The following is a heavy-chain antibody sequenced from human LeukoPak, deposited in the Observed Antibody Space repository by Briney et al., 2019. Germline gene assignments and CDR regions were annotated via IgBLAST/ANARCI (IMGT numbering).Heavy chain of an antibody. V-gene: IGHV1-69*13. CDR1: GGTFSSYA. Sequence: SVTVSCKASGGTFSSYAISWVRQAPRQGLEWMGGIIPIFGTANYAQKFQGRVTITADESTSTAYMELSSLRSEDTAVYYCASPLIVVPAAIRAFDIWGQGTMVTVSS. D-gene: IGHD2-2*01. CDR3: ASPLIVVPAAIRAFDI. CDR2: IIPIFGTA. J-gene: IGHJ3*02.